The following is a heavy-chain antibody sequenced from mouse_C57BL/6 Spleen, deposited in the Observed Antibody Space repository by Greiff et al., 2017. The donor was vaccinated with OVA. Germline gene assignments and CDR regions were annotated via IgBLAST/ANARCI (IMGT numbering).Heavy chain of an antibody. Sequence: EVKLVESGGDLVKPGGSLKLSCAASGFTFSSYGMSWVRQTPDKRLEWVATISSGGRYTYYPASVKGRFTISRDNAKNTLYLQMSSLKSEDTAMYYCARPLIYDGYLGFAYWGQGTLVTVSA. CDR1: GFTFSSYG. V-gene: IGHV5-6*01. D-gene: IGHD2-3*01. CDR3: ARPLIYDGYLGFAY. CDR2: ISSGGRYT. J-gene: IGHJ3*01.